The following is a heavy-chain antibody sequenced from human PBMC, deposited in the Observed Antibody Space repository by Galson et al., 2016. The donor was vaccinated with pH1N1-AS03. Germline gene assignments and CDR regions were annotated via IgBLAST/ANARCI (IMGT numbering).Heavy chain of an antibody. CDR3: ARDPSGSKWWDMRGDWYFDL. J-gene: IGHJ2*01. D-gene: IGHD2-15*01. V-gene: IGHV3-23*01. Sequence: SLRLSCAASGFTFSIYAMTWVRQTPGKGLEWVSSIGGTSDSTYYADSVKGRFTISRDNSKNTVYLQMSSLRAKDTAVYFCARDPSGSKWWDMRGDWYFDLWGRVTLVTVSS. CDR1: GFTFSIYA. CDR2: IGGTSDST.